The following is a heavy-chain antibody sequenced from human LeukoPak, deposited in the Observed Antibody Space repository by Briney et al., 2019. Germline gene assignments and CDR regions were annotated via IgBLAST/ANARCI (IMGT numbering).Heavy chain of an antibody. CDR3: ARVAAAGKYYYYGMDV. J-gene: IGHJ6*02. CDR2: INPNSGGT. D-gene: IGHD6-13*01. CDR1: GYTFTGYY. Sequence: ASVKVSCKAPGYTFTGYYMHWVRQAPGQGLEWMGWINPNSGGTNYAQKFQGRVTMTRDTSISTAYMELSRLRSDDTAVYYCARVAAAGKYYYYGMDVWGQGTTVTVSS. V-gene: IGHV1-2*02.